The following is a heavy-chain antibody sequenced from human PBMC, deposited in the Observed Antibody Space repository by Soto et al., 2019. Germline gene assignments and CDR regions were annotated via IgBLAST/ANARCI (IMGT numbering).Heavy chain of an antibody. CDR2: IVVGSGNT. CDR3: AAPSHGDYWYFDL. J-gene: IGHJ2*01. D-gene: IGHD4-17*01. Sequence: QMQLVQSGPEVKKPGTSVKVSCKASGFPFSRSAVPWVRQARGQRLEWIGGIVVGSGNTKYAQKFQERVTITRDMSTSTAYMELSSLRSEDTAVYYCAAPSHGDYWYFDLWGRGTVVTVSS. CDR1: GFPFSRSA. V-gene: IGHV1-58*01.